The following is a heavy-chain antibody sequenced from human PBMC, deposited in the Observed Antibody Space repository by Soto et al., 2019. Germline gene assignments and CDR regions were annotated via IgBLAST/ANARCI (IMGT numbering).Heavy chain of an antibody. CDR2: ISGSGGST. J-gene: IGHJ3*02. Sequence: GGSLRLSCAASGFTFSSYAMSWVRQAPGRGLEWVSAISGSGGSTYYADSVKGRFTISRDNSKNTLYLQMNSLRAEDTAVYYCAKDSYSSGWYEREDAFDIWGQGTMVNVSS. CDR1: GFTFSSYA. D-gene: IGHD6-19*01. CDR3: AKDSYSSGWYEREDAFDI. V-gene: IGHV3-23*01.